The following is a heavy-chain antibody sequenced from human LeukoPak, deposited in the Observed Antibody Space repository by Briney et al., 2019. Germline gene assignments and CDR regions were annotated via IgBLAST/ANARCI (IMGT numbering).Heavy chain of an antibody. V-gene: IGHV3-23*01. CDR2: IIGSGGMI. J-gene: IGHJ6*03. Sequence: PGGSLRLSCAASGLTFSSYGMSWVRQAPGKGLEWVSTIIGSGGMIYYADSVKGRFTISRDNSKNTLYLQMNSLRAEDTAVYYCAKGTAMVHSYYYMDVWGKGTTVTISS. CDR1: GLTFSSYG. D-gene: IGHD5-18*01. CDR3: AKGTAMVHSYYYMDV.